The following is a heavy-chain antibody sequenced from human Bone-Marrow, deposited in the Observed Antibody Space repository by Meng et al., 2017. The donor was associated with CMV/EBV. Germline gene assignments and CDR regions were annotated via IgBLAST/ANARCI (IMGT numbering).Heavy chain of an antibody. CDR2: ISYDGSNK. J-gene: IGHJ4*02. D-gene: IGHD2-15*01. V-gene: IGHV3-30-3*01. CDR3: ARTSSGGSY. Sequence: GESLKISCAASEFTFSSYAMHWVRQAPGKGLEWVAVISYDGSNKYYADSVKGRFTISRDNSKNTLYLQMNSLRAEDTAVYYCARTSSGGSYWGQGTLVTVSS. CDR1: EFTFSSYA.